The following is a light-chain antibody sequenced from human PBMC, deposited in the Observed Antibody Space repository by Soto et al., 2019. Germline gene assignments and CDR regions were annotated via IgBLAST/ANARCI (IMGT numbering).Light chain of an antibody. CDR1: SSNIGNNY. J-gene: IGLJ2*01. CDR2: ENN. Sequence: QSVLTQPPSVSAAPGQKVTISCSGSSSNIGNNYVSWYQQLPGTAPKLLIYENNKRPSGIPDRFSGSKSGTSATLGITGLQTGDEADYYCGTWDSSLGAEDVVFGGGTKVTVL. V-gene: IGLV1-51*02. CDR3: GTWDSSLGAEDVV.